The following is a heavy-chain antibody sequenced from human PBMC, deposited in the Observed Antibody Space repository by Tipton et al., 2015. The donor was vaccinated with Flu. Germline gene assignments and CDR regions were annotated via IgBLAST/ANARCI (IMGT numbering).Heavy chain of an antibody. D-gene: IGHD3-10*01. Sequence: LRLSRTVSGGSISSSSYYWGWIRQPPGKGLEWIGSIYYSGSTYYNPSLKSRVTISVDTSKNQFSLKLSSVTAADTAVYYCARHRRFGDNWFDPWGQGTLVTVSS. V-gene: IGHV4-39*01. CDR3: ARHRRFGDNWFDP. CDR1: GGSISSSSYY. CDR2: IYYSGST. J-gene: IGHJ5*02.